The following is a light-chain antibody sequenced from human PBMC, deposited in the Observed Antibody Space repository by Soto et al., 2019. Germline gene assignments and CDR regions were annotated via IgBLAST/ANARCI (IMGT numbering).Light chain of an antibody. Sequence: QSVLTQPPSASGTPGQRVTISCSGSSSNIGSNYVYWYQQLPGTAPKLLIYRNNQRPSGVPDRFSGSKSGTSASLAISGLRSEDEADYYCAAWDDSLSGLVVFGGGTKL. J-gene: IGLJ2*01. CDR3: AAWDDSLSGLVV. CDR1: SSNIGSNY. CDR2: RNN. V-gene: IGLV1-47*01.